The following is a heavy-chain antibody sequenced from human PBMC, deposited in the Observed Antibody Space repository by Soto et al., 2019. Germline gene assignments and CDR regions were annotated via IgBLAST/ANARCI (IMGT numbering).Heavy chain of an antibody. V-gene: IGHV3-23*01. CDR3: ARGRGGSGSLTPRVDF. Sequence: EVQLLESGGGLVQPGGSLRLSCAASGFTFNNYAMTWVRQAPGKGLEWVSAISDGGDTTSYADSVKGRFTVSRDGSKNRVYLQMSCLRAEDTALYYCARGRGGSGSLTPRVDFWGQGTLVTVSS. CDR1: GFTFNNYA. J-gene: IGHJ4*02. D-gene: IGHD3-10*01. CDR2: ISDGGDTT.